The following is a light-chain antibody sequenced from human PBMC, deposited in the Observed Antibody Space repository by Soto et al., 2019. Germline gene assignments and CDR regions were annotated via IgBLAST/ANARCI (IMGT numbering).Light chain of an antibody. V-gene: IGLV2-14*01. CDR1: SSDVGGYNY. Sequence: QSALTQPVSVSGSPGQSITISCTGTSSDVGGYNYVSWYQQHPGKAPKLMIYEVSNRPSGLSNRFSGSKSGNTASLTISGLQAEDEADYYCSSYSSSNTSVLFGGGTKLTV. CDR3: SSYSSSNTSVL. J-gene: IGLJ2*01. CDR2: EVS.